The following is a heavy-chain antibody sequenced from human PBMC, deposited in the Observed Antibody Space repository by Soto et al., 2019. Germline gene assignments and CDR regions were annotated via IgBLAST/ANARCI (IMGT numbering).Heavy chain of an antibody. CDR2: ISALVYTE. V-gene: IGHV3-23*01. CDR1: GFTFRDFA. Sequence: PAESLTLACAASGFTFRDFAMSWVSQAPGRGMEWVSTISALVYTESYADSVRGRFTISRDNSDNTLYLQMTSLRAEDTAVYYCANDSGFTHSGASLHALDIWGQGTTVTVSS. J-gene: IGHJ3*02. D-gene: IGHD3-10*01. CDR3: ANDSGFTHSGASLHALDI.